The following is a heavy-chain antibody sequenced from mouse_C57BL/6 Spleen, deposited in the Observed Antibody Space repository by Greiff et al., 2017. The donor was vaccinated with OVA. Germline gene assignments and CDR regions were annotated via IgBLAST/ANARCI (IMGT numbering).Heavy chain of an antibody. V-gene: IGHV1-55*01. CDR1: GYTFTSYW. J-gene: IGHJ3*01. CDR2: IYPGGGNT. D-gene: IGHD2-1*01. Sequence: QVQLQQPGAELVKPGASVKMSCTASGYTFTSYWITWVKQRPGQGLEWIGDIYPGGGNTNYNEKFKSKATLTVDTSSSTAYMQLSSLTSEDSAVYNCGRSGNYPFACWGQGTLVTVSA. CDR3: GRSGNYPFAC.